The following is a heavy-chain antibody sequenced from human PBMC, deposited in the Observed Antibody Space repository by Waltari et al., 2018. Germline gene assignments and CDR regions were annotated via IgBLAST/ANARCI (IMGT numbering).Heavy chain of an antibody. D-gene: IGHD2-15*01. J-gene: IGHJ6*03. CDR3: ARDDVEVVAATPYYYYMDV. Sequence: QVQLVQSGAEVKKPGSSVKVSCKASGGTFSSYAISWVRQAPGHGLEWMGGIIPILGIANYAQKFQGRVTITADESTSTAYMELSSLRSEDTAVYYCARDDVEVVAATPYYYYMDVWGKGTTVTVSS. CDR1: GGTFSSYA. CDR2: IIPILGIA. V-gene: IGHV1-69*04.